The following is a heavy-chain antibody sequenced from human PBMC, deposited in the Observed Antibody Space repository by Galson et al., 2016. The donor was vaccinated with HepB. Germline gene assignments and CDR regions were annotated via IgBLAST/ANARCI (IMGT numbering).Heavy chain of an antibody. V-gene: IGHV3-53*01. D-gene: IGHD6-13*01. J-gene: IGHJ4*02. CDR3: AREDSTIAAASFDY. Sequence: SLRLSCAASGFTVSSNYMSWVRQAPGKGLEWVSVINSGGSTYHSDSVKGRFTISRDNSKNTLYLQMNSLRAEDTAVYYCAREDSTIAAASFDYWGQGTLVTVSS. CDR1: GFTVSSNY. CDR2: INSGGST.